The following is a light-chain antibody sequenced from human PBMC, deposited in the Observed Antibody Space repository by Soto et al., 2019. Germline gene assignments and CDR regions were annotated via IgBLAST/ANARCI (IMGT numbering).Light chain of an antibody. CDR1: SSDVGGYNY. V-gene: IGLV2-14*01. CDR3: SSYTSSSTVL. Sequence: QSALTQPASVSGSLGQSITISCTGTSSDVGGYNYVSWYQQHPGKDPKVVIFEVTKRPSGVSSRFSGSKSGNTASLTVSGLQSEDEGDYYCSSYTSSSTVLFGGGTKVTVL. J-gene: IGLJ2*01. CDR2: EVT.